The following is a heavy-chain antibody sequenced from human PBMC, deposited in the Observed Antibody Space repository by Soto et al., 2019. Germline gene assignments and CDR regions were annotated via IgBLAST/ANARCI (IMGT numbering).Heavy chain of an antibody. CDR1: GFTFSSYG. V-gene: IGHV3-30*18. J-gene: IGHJ4*02. CDR3: AKREDFDY. Sequence: VQLVESGGGVVQPGRSLRLSCAASGFTFSSYGMHWVRQAPGKGLEWVAVISYDGSNKYYADSVKGRFTISRDNSKHTLYLQMSSLRAEDTAVYYCAKREDFDYWGQGTLVTVSS. CDR2: ISYDGSNK.